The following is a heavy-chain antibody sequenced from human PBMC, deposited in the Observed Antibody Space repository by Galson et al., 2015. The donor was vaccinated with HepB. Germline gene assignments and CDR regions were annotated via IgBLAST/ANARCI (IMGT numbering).Heavy chain of an antibody. Sequence: SVKVSCKASGGTFSSYAISWVRQAPGQGLEWMGGIIPIFGTANYAQKFQGRVTITADESTSTAYMELSSLRSEDTAVYYCVFLRGYDLKPLEYWGQGTLVTVSS. CDR2: IIPIFGTA. CDR1: GGTFSSYA. D-gene: IGHD5-12*01. J-gene: IGHJ4*02. V-gene: IGHV1-69*13. CDR3: VFLRGYDLKPLEY.